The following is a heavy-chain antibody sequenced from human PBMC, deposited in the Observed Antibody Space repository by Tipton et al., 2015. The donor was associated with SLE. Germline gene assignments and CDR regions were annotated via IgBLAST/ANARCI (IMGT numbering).Heavy chain of an antibody. V-gene: IGHV4-59*07. D-gene: IGHD4-23*01. CDR2: IYHSGIT. Sequence: TLSLTCTVSGGSIRSYYWTWIRQPPGKRLEWIAYIYHSGITNYNPSLQSRVTISVDRSKNQFSLKLTSVTAADTAVYCCARDDDYGGNSGFDYWGQGTLVTVSS. J-gene: IGHJ4*02. CDR3: ARDDDYGGNSGFDY. CDR1: GGSIRSYY.